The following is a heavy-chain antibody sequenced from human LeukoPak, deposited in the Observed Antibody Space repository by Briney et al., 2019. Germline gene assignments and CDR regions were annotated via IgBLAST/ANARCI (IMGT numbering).Heavy chain of an antibody. V-gene: IGHV4-4*07. J-gene: IGHJ4*02. CDR2: IYTGGST. CDR1: GGSISSYY. CDR3: ARESCSSTSCPFDY. D-gene: IGHD2-2*01. Sequence: SETLSLTCTVSGGSISSYYWSWIRQPAGRGLEWIGRIYTGGSTNYNPSLKSRVTMSVDTSKNQFSLKLSSVTAADTAVYYCARESCSSTSCPFDYWGQGTLVTVSS.